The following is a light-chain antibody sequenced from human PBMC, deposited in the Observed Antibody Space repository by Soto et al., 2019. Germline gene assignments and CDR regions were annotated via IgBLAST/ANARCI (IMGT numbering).Light chain of an antibody. J-gene: IGKJ4*01. CDR1: QSVSSY. CDR2: DAS. V-gene: IGKV3-11*01. CDR3: QQRSNWPFT. Sequence: EIVLTQSPATLSLSPGERATLSCRASQSVSSYLAWYQQKPGQAPRLLIYDASNRATGIPAWFSGSGSGTDFTLTNSSLEPEDFAVYYCQQRSNWPFTFGGGTKVEIK.